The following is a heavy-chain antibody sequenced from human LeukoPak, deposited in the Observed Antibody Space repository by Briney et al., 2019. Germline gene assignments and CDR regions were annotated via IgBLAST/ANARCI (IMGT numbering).Heavy chain of an antibody. Sequence: SETLSLTCTVSGGSISSYYWSWIRQPPGKGLEWIGYIYYSGSTNYNPSLKSRVTISVDTSKNQFSLKLSSVTAADTAVYYCARGAYYYYGMDVWGQGTTVTVSS. CDR1: GGSISSYY. V-gene: IGHV4-59*01. CDR2: IYYSGST. CDR3: ARGAYYYYGMDV. J-gene: IGHJ6*02.